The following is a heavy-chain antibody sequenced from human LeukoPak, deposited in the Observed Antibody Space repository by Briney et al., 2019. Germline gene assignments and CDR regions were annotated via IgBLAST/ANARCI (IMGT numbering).Heavy chain of an antibody. V-gene: IGHV3-30*03. D-gene: IGHD6-19*01. CDR1: GFTFSSYG. CDR2: ISYDEINK. J-gene: IGHJ4*02. Sequence: GGSLRLSCAASGFTFSSYGMHWVGQAPGKGLEGVALISYDEINKYYADSVKGRFTISRDISKNTLYLQMNSLRAEDTAVYYCATAAPASGWYFDYWGQGTLVTVSS. CDR3: ATAAPASGWYFDY.